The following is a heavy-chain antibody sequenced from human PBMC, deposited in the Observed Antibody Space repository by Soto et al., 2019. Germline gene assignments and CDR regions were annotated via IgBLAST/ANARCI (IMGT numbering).Heavy chain of an antibody. CDR1: GFTFRTSA. CDR3: AKDPVWTAVAGSTFDN. V-gene: IGHV3-23*01. D-gene: IGHD6-19*01. CDR2: INFSGTST. J-gene: IGHJ4*02. Sequence: EVQLLESGGGLVQPGGSLRLSCAASGFTFRTSAMSWVRQAPGKGLEWVSAINFSGTSTYYADSVKGRFTISRDNSKNTLYLQMNSLRAEDTAVYYCAKDPVWTAVAGSTFDNWGQGTLVTVSS.